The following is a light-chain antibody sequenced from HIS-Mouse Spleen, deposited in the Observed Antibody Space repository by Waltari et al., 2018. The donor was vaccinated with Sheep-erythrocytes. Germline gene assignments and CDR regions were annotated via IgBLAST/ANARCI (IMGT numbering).Light chain of an antibody. V-gene: IGKV1-33*01. CDR1: QYISNY. J-gene: IGKJ4*01. Sequence: DIQMTQSQSSLSASVGDRVTITCQASQYISNYLNWYQQKPGKAPKLLIYDASNLETGVPSRFSGSGSGTDFTFTISSLQPEDIATYYCQQYDNLPLTFGGGTKVEIK. CDR2: DAS. CDR3: QQYDNLPLT.